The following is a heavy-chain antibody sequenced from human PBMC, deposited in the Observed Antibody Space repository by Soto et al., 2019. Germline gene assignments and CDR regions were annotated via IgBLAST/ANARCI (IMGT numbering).Heavy chain of an antibody. D-gene: IGHD3-16*02. CDR1: GGTFSSYA. CDR2: IIPIFGTA. V-gene: IGHV1-69*01. J-gene: IGHJ2*01. Sequence: QVQLVQSGAEVKKPGSSVKVSCKASGGTFSSYAISWVRQAPGQGLEWMGGIIPIFGTANYAQKFQGRVTITADESTSTAYMELSSLRSEDTAVYYCARGSDYVWWSYRYSRAWYFDLWGRGTLVTVSS. CDR3: ARGSDYVWWSYRYSRAWYFDL.